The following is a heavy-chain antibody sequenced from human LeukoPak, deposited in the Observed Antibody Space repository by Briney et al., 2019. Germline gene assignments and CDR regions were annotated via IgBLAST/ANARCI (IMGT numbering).Heavy chain of an antibody. CDR2: INHSGST. CDR1: GGSFSGYY. Sequence: SETLSLTCAVYGGSFSGYYWSWIRQPPGKGLEWIGEINHSGSTNYNPSLKSRVTISVDTSKNQFSLKLSSVTAADTAVYYCARVGTGTTGMDVWGQGTTVTVSS. V-gene: IGHV4-34*01. D-gene: IGHD1-7*01. J-gene: IGHJ6*02. CDR3: ARVGTGTTGMDV.